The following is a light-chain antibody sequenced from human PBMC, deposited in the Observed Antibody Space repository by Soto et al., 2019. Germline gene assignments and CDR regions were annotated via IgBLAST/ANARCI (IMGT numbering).Light chain of an antibody. J-gene: IGKJ3*01. Sequence: IVLTQSPGTLSLSPGERATLSCRASQSVSSSYLAWYQQKPGQAPRLLIYGASSRATGIPARFSGSGSGTDFPLTISRLEPEDLAVYYCQQYGSSPGFTFGPGTKVDIK. CDR2: GAS. CDR3: QQYGSSPGFT. CDR1: QSVSSSY. V-gene: IGKV3-20*01.